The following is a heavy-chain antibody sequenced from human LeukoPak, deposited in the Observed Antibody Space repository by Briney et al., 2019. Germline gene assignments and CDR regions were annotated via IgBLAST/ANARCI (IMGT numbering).Heavy chain of an antibody. CDR2: MNPNSGNT. Sequence: ASVKVSCRASGGTFTSYDINWVRQATGQGLEWMGWMNPNSGNTGYAQKFQGRVTITRNTSISTAYMELSSLRSEDTAVYYCAKSNYYDSSGYFFDYWGQGTLVTVSS. J-gene: IGHJ4*02. CDR1: GGTFTSYD. D-gene: IGHD3-22*01. CDR3: AKSNYYDSSGYFFDY. V-gene: IGHV1-8*03.